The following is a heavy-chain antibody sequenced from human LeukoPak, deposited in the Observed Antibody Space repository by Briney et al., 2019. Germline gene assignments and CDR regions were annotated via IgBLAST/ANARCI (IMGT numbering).Heavy chain of an antibody. CDR2: IYYSGYT. V-gene: IGHV4-59*08. CDR3: ARTRYYYNSRSYGAPYYFDY. Sequence: AETLSLTGTVSGGSISSYYWSWIRQPPGKGLEWIGYIYYSGYTNYNPSLKSRVTISVDTSKNQFSLKLSSVTAADTAVYYCARTRYYYNSRSYGAPYYFDYWGQGTLVTVSS. CDR1: GGSISSYY. J-gene: IGHJ4*02. D-gene: IGHD3-10*01.